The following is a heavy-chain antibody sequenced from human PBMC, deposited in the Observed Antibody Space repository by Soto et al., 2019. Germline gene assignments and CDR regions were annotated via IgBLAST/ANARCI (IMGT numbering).Heavy chain of an antibody. J-gene: IGHJ3*02. CDR2: IYYSGST. Sequence: QVQLQESGPGLVKPSQTLSLTCTVSGGSISSGGYYWSWIRQHPGKGLEWIGYIYYSGSTYYNPSLQSRVTISVDTSKNQFSLKLSSVTAADTAVYYCARGYCSGGSCQRRGPRNAFDIWGQGTMVTVSS. CDR1: GGSISSGGYY. V-gene: IGHV4-31*03. D-gene: IGHD2-15*01. CDR3: ARGYCSGGSCQRRGPRNAFDI.